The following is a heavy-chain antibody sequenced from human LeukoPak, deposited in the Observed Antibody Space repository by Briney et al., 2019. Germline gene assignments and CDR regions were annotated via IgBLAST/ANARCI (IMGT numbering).Heavy chain of an antibody. Sequence: PSETLSLTCTVSGGSISSGDYYWSWIRQPPGKGLEWIGYIYYSGSTYYNPSLKRRVTISVDTSKNQFSLKLSSVTAADTAVYYCARKGTAVGLFDYWGQGTLVTVSS. J-gene: IGHJ4*02. V-gene: IGHV4-30-4*01. CDR3: ARKGTAVGLFDY. D-gene: IGHD6-19*01. CDR2: IYYSGST. CDR1: GGSISSGDYY.